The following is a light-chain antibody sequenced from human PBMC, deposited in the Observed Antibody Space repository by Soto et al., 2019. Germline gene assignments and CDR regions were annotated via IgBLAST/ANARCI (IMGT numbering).Light chain of an antibody. J-gene: IGLJ2*01. CDR2: EVS. CDR3: SSYTYSSTLV. Sequence: QSALTQPASVSGSPGQSITISCTGTSSDVGGYNYVSWYQQHPGKVPKLMIYEVSNRPSGVSYRFSGSKSGNTASLTISGLQAEDEADYYCSSYTYSSTLVFGGGTKLTVL. CDR1: SSDVGGYNY. V-gene: IGLV2-14*01.